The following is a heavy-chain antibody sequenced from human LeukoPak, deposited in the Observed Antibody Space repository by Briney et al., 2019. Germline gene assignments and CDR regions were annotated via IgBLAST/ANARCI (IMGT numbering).Heavy chain of an antibody. J-gene: IGHJ2*01. CDR1: GGSISSYY. CDR2: IYYSGST. D-gene: IGHD3-22*01. CDR3: ARDRYYYDSSGYYPAYWYFDL. Sequence: SETLSHTCTVSGGSISSYYWSWIRQPPGKGLEWIGYIYYSGSTNYNPSLKSRVTISVDTSKNQFSLKLSSVTAADTAVYYCARDRYYYDSSGYYPAYWYFDLWGRGTLVTVSS. V-gene: IGHV4-59*01.